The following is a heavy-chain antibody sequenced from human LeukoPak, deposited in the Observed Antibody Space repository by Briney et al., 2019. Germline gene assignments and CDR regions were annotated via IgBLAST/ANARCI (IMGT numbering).Heavy chain of an antibody. D-gene: IGHD3-22*01. J-gene: IGHJ4*02. CDR2: INDSGVST. V-gene: IGHV3-23*01. CDR1: GFTFSSYD. CDR3: AGVDSGNYYYFDY. Sequence: PGGSLRLSCAASGFTFSSYDMSWVRQAPGKGLEWVSAINDSGVSTYYADSVKGRFTISRDNSRITLYLQMNSLRVEDTAIYYCAGVDSGNYYYFDYWGQGTLVTVSS.